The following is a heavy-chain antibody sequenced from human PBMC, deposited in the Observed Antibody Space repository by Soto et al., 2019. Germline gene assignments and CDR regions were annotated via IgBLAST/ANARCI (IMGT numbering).Heavy chain of an antibody. D-gene: IGHD2-8*01. V-gene: IGHV3-11*01. CDR3: XXXTNXAFFVY. CDR1: GFTFSDYY. J-gene: IGHJ4*02. CDR2: ISSRSSTI. Sequence: QVQLVESGGGLVKPGGSLRLSCAASGFTFSDYYMSWIRQAPGKGLEWVSYISSRSSTIFYADSVKGRFTISRDNVKNSLYLQMNSLRAEDTAVYYCXXXTNXAFFVYWGQGILVTVSS.